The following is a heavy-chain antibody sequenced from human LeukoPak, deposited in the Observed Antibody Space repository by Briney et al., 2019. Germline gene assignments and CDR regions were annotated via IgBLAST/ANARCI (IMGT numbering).Heavy chain of an antibody. CDR2: ISYDGSNK. CDR1: GFTFSSYA. CDR3: AREGYYDTGAAFDI. D-gene: IGHD3-22*01. Sequence: GGSLRLSCAASGFTFSSYAMHWVRQAPGKGLEWVAVISYDGSNKYYADSVKGRFTISRDNPKNTLYLQMNSLRAEDTAVYYCAREGYYDTGAAFDIWGQGTMVTVSS. V-gene: IGHV3-30-3*01. J-gene: IGHJ3*02.